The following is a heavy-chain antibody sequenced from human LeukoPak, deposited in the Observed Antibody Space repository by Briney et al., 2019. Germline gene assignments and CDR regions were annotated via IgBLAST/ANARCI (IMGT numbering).Heavy chain of an antibody. CDR1: GDSISNSNW. V-gene: IGHV4-4*02. CDR2: IYHSGIT. J-gene: IGHJ5*02. Sequence: SETLSLTCAVSGDSISNSNWWSWVRQPPGKGLEWIGEIYHSGITNYNPSLQSRVTISVDTSKNQFSLKLSSVTAADTAVYHCARVLSIVVVPGATFWFDPWGQGTLVTVSS. CDR3: ARVLSIVVVPGATFWFDP. D-gene: IGHD2-2*01.